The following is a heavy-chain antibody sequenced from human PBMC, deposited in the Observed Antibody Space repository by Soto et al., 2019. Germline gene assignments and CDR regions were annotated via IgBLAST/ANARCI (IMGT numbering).Heavy chain of an antibody. V-gene: IGHV3-23*01. Sequence: GGSLRLSCAASGFTFSSYAMSWVRQAPGKGLEWVSAISGSGGSTYYADSVKGRFTISRDNSKNTLYLQMNSLRAEDTAVYYCARDAECSGGSCYSKGGFYWGQGTLVTVSS. CDR3: ARDAECSGGSCYSKGGFY. D-gene: IGHD2-15*01. CDR1: GFTFSSYA. J-gene: IGHJ4*02. CDR2: ISGSGGST.